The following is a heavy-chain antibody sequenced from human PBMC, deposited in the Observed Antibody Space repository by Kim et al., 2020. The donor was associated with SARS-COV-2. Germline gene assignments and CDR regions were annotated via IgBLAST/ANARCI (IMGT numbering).Heavy chain of an antibody. CDR2: ISHSGST. Sequence: SETLSLTCAVYGGSFCDFQWTWIRQTPGRGLEWIGQISHSGSTKYNPSLTSRVTLSVDTSKKQFSLNLSSVTAADTAVYYCAAGAPGHWGQGTLVTVSS. V-gene: IGHV4-34*01. CDR3: AAGAPGH. CDR1: GGSFCDFQ. J-gene: IGHJ1*01.